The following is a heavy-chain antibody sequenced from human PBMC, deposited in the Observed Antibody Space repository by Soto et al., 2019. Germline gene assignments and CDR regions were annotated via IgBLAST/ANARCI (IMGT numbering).Heavy chain of an antibody. Sequence: EVPLVESGGGLVQPGGSLRLSCAASGFTFSSYDMHWVRQATGKGLEWVSAIGTAGDTYYPGSVKGRFTISRENAKNSLYLQMNSLRAGDTAVYYCAREGGSSGSFDYWGQGTLVTVSS. D-gene: IGHD6-19*01. CDR1: GFTFSSYD. V-gene: IGHV3-13*01. J-gene: IGHJ4*02. CDR3: AREGGSSGSFDY. CDR2: IGTAGDT.